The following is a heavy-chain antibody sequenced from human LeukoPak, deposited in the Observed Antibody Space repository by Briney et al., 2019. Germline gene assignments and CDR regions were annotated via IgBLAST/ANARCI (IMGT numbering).Heavy chain of an antibody. D-gene: IGHD6-19*01. V-gene: IGHV3-33*01. CDR1: GFTFSSYV. Sequence: PGGSLRLSCAASGFTFSSYVMHWVREAPGKGLEWVAVIWSDGSNKYYADSVKGRFAISRDNSKNTLYLQMNTLRVEDTAVYYCARAPVAASYYFDYWGQGTLVTVS. CDR2: IWSDGSNK. J-gene: IGHJ4*02. CDR3: ARAPVAASYYFDY.